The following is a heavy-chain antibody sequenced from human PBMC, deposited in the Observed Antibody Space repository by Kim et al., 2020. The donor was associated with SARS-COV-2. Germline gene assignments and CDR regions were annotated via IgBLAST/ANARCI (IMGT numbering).Heavy chain of an antibody. D-gene: IGHD3-22*01. V-gene: IGHV4-59*13. CDR2: IYYSGST. CDR3: ARGPKSNYYDSSGKFDY. CDR1: GGSISSYY. Sequence: ETLSLTCTVSGGSISSYYWSWIRQPPGKGLEWIGYIYYSGSTNYNPSLKSRVTISVDTSKNQFSLKLSSVTAADTAVYYCARGPKSNYYDSSGKFDYWGQGTLVTVSS. J-gene: IGHJ4*02.